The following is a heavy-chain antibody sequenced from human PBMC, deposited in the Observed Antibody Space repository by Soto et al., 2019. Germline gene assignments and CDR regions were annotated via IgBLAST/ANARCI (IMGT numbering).Heavy chain of an antibody. CDR3: ARGGGGQWLALYTHYYGMDV. D-gene: IGHD6-19*01. CDR2: ISAYNGNT. Sequence: VASVKVSCKASGYTFTSYGISWVRQAPGQGLEWMGWISAYNGNTNYAQKLQGRVTMTTDTSTSTAYMELRSLRSDDTAVYYCARGGGGQWLALYTHYYGMDVWGQGTTVTVSS. CDR1: GYTFTSYG. J-gene: IGHJ6*02. V-gene: IGHV1-18*01.